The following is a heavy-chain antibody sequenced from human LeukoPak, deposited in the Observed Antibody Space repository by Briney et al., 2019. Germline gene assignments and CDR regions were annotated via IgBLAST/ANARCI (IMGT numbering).Heavy chain of an antibody. D-gene: IGHD1-26*01. CDR2: IRYYGSNK. Sequence: PGGSLRLSCAASGFTFSNYGMHWVRQAPGKGLEWVAFIRYYGSNKYYADSVQGRFTISRDNSKNTLYLQVNSLRAEDTAVYYCARDCSGSYLCDYWGQGTLVTVSS. CDR3: ARDCSGSYLCDY. J-gene: IGHJ4*02. CDR1: GFTFSNYG. V-gene: IGHV3-30*02.